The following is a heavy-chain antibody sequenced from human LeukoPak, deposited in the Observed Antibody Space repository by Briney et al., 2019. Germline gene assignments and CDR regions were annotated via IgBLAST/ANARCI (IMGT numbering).Heavy chain of an antibody. CDR2: ISGSGGST. CDR3: AKDMLTSSGSYVFDY. J-gene: IGHJ4*02. CDR1: GFTFSSYA. V-gene: IGHV3-23*01. D-gene: IGHD1-26*01. Sequence: PGGSLRLSCAASGFTFSSYAMSWVRQAPGKGLEWVSAISGSGGSTYYTDSVKGRFTISRDNSKNTLYLQMNSLRAEDTAVYYCAKDMLTSSGSYVFDYWGQGTLVTVSS.